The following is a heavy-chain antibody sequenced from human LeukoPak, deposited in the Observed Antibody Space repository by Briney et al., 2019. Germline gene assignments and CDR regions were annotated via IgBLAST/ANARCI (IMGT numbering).Heavy chain of an antibody. D-gene: IGHD2-15*01. Sequence: GGSLRLSCAASGFTFSTSSMNWVRQAPGKGLEWVSSIGSSGTFTNYAESVKGRVTISRDNAKNSLYLQMSSLRAEDTAIYYCVRDFSCSGGSCPLFDSWGQGTLVSVSS. V-gene: IGHV3-21*04. CDR3: VRDFSCSGGSCPLFDS. CDR1: GFTFSTSS. CDR2: IGSSGTFT. J-gene: IGHJ4*02.